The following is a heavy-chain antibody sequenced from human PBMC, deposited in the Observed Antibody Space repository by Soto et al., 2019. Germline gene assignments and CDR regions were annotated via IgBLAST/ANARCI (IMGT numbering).Heavy chain of an antibody. CDR3: ARPRDDYNYYYFDY. V-gene: IGHV4-39*01. CDR1: CGSISSSTYY. J-gene: IGHJ4*02. D-gene: IGHD4-4*01. CDR2: ISYSGST. Sequence: SETLSLTCTVSCGSISSSTYYWAWIRQPPGKGLAWIGSISYSGSTYYNPSLKSRVTISVDTSKNQFSLKLSSVTAADTAVYYCARPRDDYNYYYFDYWGQGTLVTVSS.